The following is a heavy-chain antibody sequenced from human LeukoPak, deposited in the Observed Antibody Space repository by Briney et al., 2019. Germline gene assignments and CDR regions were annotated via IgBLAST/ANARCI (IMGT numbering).Heavy chain of an antibody. CDR2: IYTGGST. V-gene: IGHV4-61*02. Sequence: SQTLSLTCTVSGGSISSGSYYWSWIRQPAGKGLEWIGRIYTGGSTNYNPSLKSRVTISVDTSKNQFSLKLSSVTAADTAVYYCARSHWGYCSSTSCYNYYFDYWGQGTLVTVSS. CDR1: GGSISSGSYY. J-gene: IGHJ4*02. CDR3: ARSHWGYCSSTSCYNYYFDY. D-gene: IGHD2-2*01.